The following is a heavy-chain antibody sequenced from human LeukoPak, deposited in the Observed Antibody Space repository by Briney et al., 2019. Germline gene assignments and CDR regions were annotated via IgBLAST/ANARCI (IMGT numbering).Heavy chain of an antibody. CDR1: GYTFTGYY. D-gene: IGHD1/OR15-1a*01. Sequence: GASVKVSCKASGYTFTGYYMHWVRQAPGQGLGWMGWINPNSGGTNYAQKFQGRVTMTRDTSISTAYMELSRLRSDDTAVYYCARAAGSNRGKGPNWFDPWGQGTLVTVSS. CDR2: INPNSGGT. CDR3: ARAAGSNRGKGPNWFDP. V-gene: IGHV1-2*02. J-gene: IGHJ5*02.